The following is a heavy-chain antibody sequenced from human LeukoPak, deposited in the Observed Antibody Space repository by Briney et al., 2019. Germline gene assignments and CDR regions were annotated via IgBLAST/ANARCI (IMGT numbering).Heavy chain of an antibody. CDR1: GYTFTGYY. D-gene: IGHD2-2*01. Sequence: GASVKVSCKASGYTFTGYYMHWVRQAPGQGLEWMGWINPNSGGTNYAQKFQGRVTMTRDTSISTAYMELSRLRSDDTAVYYCARGGGRQLPHTLSEYYYYMDVWGKGTTVTVSS. CDR3: ARGGGRQLPHTLSEYYYYMDV. J-gene: IGHJ6*03. CDR2: INPNSGGT. V-gene: IGHV1-2*02.